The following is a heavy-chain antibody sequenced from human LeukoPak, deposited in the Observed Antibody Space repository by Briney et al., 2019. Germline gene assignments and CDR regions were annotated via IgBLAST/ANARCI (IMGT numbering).Heavy chain of an antibody. CDR3: ARDTKRSRARWENLGFDP. CDR2: ISVYNGNT. V-gene: IGHV1-18*01. J-gene: IGHJ5*02. D-gene: IGHD1-26*01. Sequence: ASVKVSCKASGGTFSSYAITWVRQAPGQGLEWMVGISVYNGNTNYAQKLQGRVTMTTDTSTSTAYMELRSLRSDDTAVYYCARDTKRSRARWENLGFDPWGQGTLVTVSS. CDR1: GGTFSSYA.